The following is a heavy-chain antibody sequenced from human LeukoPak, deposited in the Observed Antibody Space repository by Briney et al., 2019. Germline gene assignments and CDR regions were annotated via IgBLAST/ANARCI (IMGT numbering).Heavy chain of an antibody. J-gene: IGHJ4*02. D-gene: IGHD5-24*01. V-gene: IGHV3-64*01. Sequence: GGSLRLSCAASGFTFSSYAMHWVRQAPGKGLEYVSAISSNGGTTYYANSVKGRFTISRDNSKNTLHLQMGSLRAEDMAVYYCARDQFPGRWLQGGFEFWGQGTLVTVSS. CDR3: ARDQFPGRWLQGGFEF. CDR2: ISSNGGTT. CDR1: GFTFSSYA.